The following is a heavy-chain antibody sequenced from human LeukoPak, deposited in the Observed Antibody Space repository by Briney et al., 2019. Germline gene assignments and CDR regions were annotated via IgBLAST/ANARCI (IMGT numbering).Heavy chain of an antibody. J-gene: IGHJ6*03. Sequence: ASVKVSCKASGYTFTGYYMHWVRQAPGQGLEWMGRINPNSGGTNYAQKFQGRVTMTRDTSISTAYMELSRLGSDDTAVYYCASGGYVYYYYYMDVWGKGTTVTVSS. CDR1: GYTFTGYY. D-gene: IGHD3-10*02. V-gene: IGHV1-2*06. CDR3: ASGGYVYYYYYMDV. CDR2: INPNSGGT.